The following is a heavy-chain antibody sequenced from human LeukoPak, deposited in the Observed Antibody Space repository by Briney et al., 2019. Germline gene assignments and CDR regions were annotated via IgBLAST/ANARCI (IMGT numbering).Heavy chain of an antibody. Sequence: GGSLRLSCAASGFTFSSYSMNWDRQAPGKGLEWVSYISSSSSTIYYADSVKGRFTISRDNAKNSLYLQMNSLRAEDTAVYYCARDRCSGGSCYSSVDAFDIWGRGTMVTVSS. V-gene: IGHV3-48*01. D-gene: IGHD2-15*01. J-gene: IGHJ3*02. CDR3: ARDRCSGGSCYSSVDAFDI. CDR1: GFTFSSYS. CDR2: ISSSSSTI.